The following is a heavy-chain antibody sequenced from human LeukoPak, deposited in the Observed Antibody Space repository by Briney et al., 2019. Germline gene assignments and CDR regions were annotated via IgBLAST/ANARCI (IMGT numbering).Heavy chain of an antibody. J-gene: IGHJ4*02. CDR3: ARDRYYYDSSGYSLPVDY. Sequence: GGSLRLSCAASGFTFSSYSMDWVRQAPGKGLEWVSSISSSSSYIYYADSVKGRFTISRDNAKNSLYLQMNSLRAEDTAVYYCARDRYYYDSSGYSLPVDYWGRGTLVTVSS. V-gene: IGHV3-21*01. D-gene: IGHD3-22*01. CDR1: GFTFSSYS. CDR2: ISSSSSYI.